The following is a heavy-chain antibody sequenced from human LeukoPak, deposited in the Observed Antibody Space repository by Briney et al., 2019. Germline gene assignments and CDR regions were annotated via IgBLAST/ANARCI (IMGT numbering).Heavy chain of an antibody. Sequence: GGSLRLSCAASGFTLDNHAIHWGRQAPGNGLEWVSGISWNSGSIGYADSVKGRFTISRHNAKSSLYLRMNSLGAEDTALYYCAKGWGRSSGYYFDYWGQGTLVTVSS. V-gene: IGHV3-9*01. D-gene: IGHD3-22*01. CDR3: AKGWGRSSGYYFDY. J-gene: IGHJ4*02. CDR2: ISWNSGSI. CDR1: GFTLDNHA.